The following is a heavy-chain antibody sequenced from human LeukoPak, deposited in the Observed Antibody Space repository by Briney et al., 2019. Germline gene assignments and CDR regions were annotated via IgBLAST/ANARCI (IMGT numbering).Heavy chain of an antibody. J-gene: IGHJ4*02. D-gene: IGHD6-19*01. V-gene: IGHV1-18*01. CDR2: ISANNGNT. Sequence: ASVKVSCKASGYTFTSYGISWVRQAPGQGLEWMGWISANNGNTKYNTEYTQNLQGRVTMTTDTSTSTAYMELRSLRSGDTAVYYCARDPSNSSGRHEIFDFWGQGTLVTVSS. CDR3: ARDPSNSSGRHEIFDF. CDR1: GYTFTSYG.